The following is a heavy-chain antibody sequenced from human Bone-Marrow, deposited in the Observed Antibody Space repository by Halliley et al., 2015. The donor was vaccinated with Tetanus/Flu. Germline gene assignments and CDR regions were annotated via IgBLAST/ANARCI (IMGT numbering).Heavy chain of an antibody. CDR1: GGSISSYY. V-gene: IGHV4-59*01. D-gene: IGHD1-20*01. CDR3: ARNNPAVAGAFDT. CDR2: IYYSGST. Sequence: TLSLTCTVSGGSISSYYWSWIRQPPGKGLEWIGYIYYSGSTNYNPSLKSRVTISVDTSKNQFSLKLSSVTAADTAVYYCARNNPAVAGAFDTWGQGTMVPVS. J-gene: IGHJ3*02.